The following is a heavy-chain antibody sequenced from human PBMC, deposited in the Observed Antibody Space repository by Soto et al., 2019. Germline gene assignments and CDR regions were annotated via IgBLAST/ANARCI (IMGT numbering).Heavy chain of an antibody. CDR1: GVSISSSSYY. Sequence: SETLSLTCTVSGVSISSSSYYWGWIRQPPGKGLEWIGSIYYSGSTYYNPSLKSRVTISVDTSKNQFSLKLSSVTAADTAVYYCARAPKYSSGWYRGWFDPWGQGTLVTVSS. J-gene: IGHJ5*02. CDR2: IYYSGST. V-gene: IGHV4-39*01. CDR3: ARAPKYSSGWYRGWFDP. D-gene: IGHD6-19*01.